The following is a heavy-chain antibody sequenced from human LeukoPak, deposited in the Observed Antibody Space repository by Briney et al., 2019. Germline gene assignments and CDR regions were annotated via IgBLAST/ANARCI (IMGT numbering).Heavy chain of an antibody. D-gene: IGHD3-10*02. CDR3: ARSLRVRGVPDYMDV. CDR1: GFTLSSYS. Sequence: PGGSLRLSCAASGFTLSSYSMSWVRQAPGKGLEWVSSISSISDYIYYADSVKGRFTTSRDNAKNSLYLQMNSLRAEDTAVYYCARSLRVRGVPDYMDVWGKGTTVITSS. J-gene: IGHJ6*03. V-gene: IGHV3-21*04. CDR2: ISSISDYI.